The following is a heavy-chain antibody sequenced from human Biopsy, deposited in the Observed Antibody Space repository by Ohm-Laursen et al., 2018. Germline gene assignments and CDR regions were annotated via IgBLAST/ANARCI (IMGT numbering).Heavy chain of an antibody. J-gene: IGHJ5*02. CDR3: ARGKRGPVAIPRDNPNRIRGWFDP. D-gene: IGHD2-21*01. CDR2: VSHNGGT. V-gene: IGHV4-34*01. Sequence: PSDTLSLTCAVYGGSFSNDYWTWIRQSPGKGLEWIGEVSHNGGTNYNPSLKARVSISMDTSKNQFSLNLTSVTAADTALYYCARGKRGPVAIPRDNPNRIRGWFDPWGPGTLVTVSS. CDR1: GGSFSNDY.